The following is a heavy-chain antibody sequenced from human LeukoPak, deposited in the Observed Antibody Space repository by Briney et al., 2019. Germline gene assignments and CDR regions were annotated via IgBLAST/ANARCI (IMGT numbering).Heavy chain of an antibody. V-gene: IGHV1-69*05. CDR1: GGTFSSYA. CDR3: ARSSTSYVSYPSYYYYMDV. Sequence: ASVKVSCKASGGTFSSYAISWVRQAPGQGLEWMGGIIPIFGTANYAQKFQGSVTITTDESTSTAYMELSSLRSEDTAVYYCARSSTSYVSYPSYYYYMDVWGKGTTVTVSS. J-gene: IGHJ6*03. CDR2: IIPIFGTA. D-gene: IGHD2-2*01.